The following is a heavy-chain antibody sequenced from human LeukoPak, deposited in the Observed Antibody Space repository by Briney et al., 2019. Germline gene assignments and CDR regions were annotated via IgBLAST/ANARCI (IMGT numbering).Heavy chain of an antibody. D-gene: IGHD3-16*02. CDR2: ISGDGGTT. Sequence: GGSLRLSCAASGFTFDDYAMHWVRQSPEKCLEWVSLISGDGGTTHYADSVKGRFTVSRDNSKKSLYLQMNSLRTEDTAFYYCAKDRFETTFGGVIVIGRSPIFDYWGQGTLVTVSS. CDR1: GFTFDDYA. J-gene: IGHJ4*02. CDR3: AKDRFETTFGGVIVIGRSPIFDY. V-gene: IGHV3-43*02.